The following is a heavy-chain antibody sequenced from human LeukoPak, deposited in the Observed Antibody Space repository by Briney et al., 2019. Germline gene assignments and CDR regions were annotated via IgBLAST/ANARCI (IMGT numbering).Heavy chain of an antibody. CDR3: ARLRGNYFPDY. CDR1: GGSISGYY. CDR2: IYYSGSI. V-gene: IGHV4-59*01. D-gene: IGHD4-11*01. Sequence: SETLSLTCSVSGGSISGYYWTWIRQPPGKGLEWIGYIYYSGSINYNPSLKSRLTISVDTSKNQFSLKLSSVTAADTAVYHCARLRGNYFPDYWGQGTLVTVSS. J-gene: IGHJ4*02.